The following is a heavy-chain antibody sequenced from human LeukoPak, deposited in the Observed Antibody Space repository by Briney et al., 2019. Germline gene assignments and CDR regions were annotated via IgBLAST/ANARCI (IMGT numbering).Heavy chain of an antibody. V-gene: IGHV4-4*07. Sequence: PAETLSLTCTVSGGSISSYYWSWIRQPAGKGLEWIGRIYTGGSTNYNPSLKSRVPISVDKSKNQFSLKLSSVTAADTDVYYCARATPWVPFDYWGQGNLATVSS. CDR2: IYTGGST. D-gene: IGHD1-1*01. J-gene: IGHJ4*02. CDR1: GGSISSYY. CDR3: ARATPWVPFDY.